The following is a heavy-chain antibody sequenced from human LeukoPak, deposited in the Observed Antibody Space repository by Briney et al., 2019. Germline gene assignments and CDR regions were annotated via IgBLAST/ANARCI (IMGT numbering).Heavy chain of an antibody. Sequence: PSETLSLTCAVYGGSFSGCYWSWIRQPPGKGLEWIGEINHSGSTNYNPSLKSRVTISVDTSKNQFSLKLSSVTAADTAVYYCARGDYAPFDYWGQGTLVTVSS. CDR1: GGSFSGCY. CDR3: ARGDYAPFDY. CDR2: INHSGST. D-gene: IGHD4-17*01. V-gene: IGHV4-34*01. J-gene: IGHJ4*02.